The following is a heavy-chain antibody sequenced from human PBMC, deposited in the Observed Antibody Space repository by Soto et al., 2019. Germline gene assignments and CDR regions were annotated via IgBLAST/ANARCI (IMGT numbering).Heavy chain of an antibody. Sequence: EVQLLESGGGLVQPGGSLRLSCAASGFTFSSYAMSWVRQAPGKGLEWVSAISGSGGSTYYADSVKGRFTISRDNSKTTLYLQMNSLRAEDTAVYYCAKPPAGYCSSTSCYHYYYYYMDVWGKGTTVTVSS. CDR2: ISGSGGST. D-gene: IGHD2-2*01. CDR3: AKPPAGYCSSTSCYHYYYYYMDV. J-gene: IGHJ6*03. CDR1: GFTFSSYA. V-gene: IGHV3-23*01.